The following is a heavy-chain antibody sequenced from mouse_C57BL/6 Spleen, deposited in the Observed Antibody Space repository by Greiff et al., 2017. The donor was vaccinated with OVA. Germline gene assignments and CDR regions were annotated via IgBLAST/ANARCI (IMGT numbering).Heavy chain of an antibody. D-gene: IGHD1-1*01. CDR2: INPSNGGT. CDR1: GYTFTSYW. V-gene: IGHV1-53*01. CDR3: ARSPYYYVSSHWYFDV. Sequence: QVQLQQPGTELVKPGASVKLSCKASGYTFTSYWMHWVKQRPGQGLEWIGNINPSNGGTNYNEKFKSKATLTVDKSSSTAYMQLSSLTSEDSAVYYCARSPYYYVSSHWYFDVWGTGTTVTVSS. J-gene: IGHJ1*03.